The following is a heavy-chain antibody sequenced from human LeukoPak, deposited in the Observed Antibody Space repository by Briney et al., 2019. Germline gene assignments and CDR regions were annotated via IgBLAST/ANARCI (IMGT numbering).Heavy chain of an antibody. J-gene: IGHJ4*02. CDR1: GFTFSRND. D-gene: IGHD6-19*01. Sequence: GGSLRLSCAASGFTFSRNDMSWVRQAPGKGPEWVSGISRSGGSTYYADSVKGRFTISRDNSKNTLHPQMNSLRAEDTAVYYCAKSGSGCYADYWGQGTLVNVSS. V-gene: IGHV3-23*01. CDR3: AKSGSGCYADY. CDR2: ISRSGGST.